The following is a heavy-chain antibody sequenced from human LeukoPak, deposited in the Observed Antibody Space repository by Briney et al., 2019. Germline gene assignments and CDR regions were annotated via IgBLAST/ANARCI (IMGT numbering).Heavy chain of an antibody. J-gene: IGHJ4*02. CDR2: INHSGST. D-gene: IGHD3-3*01. V-gene: IGHV4-34*01. CDR3: ARAILSGYPDS. Sequence: SETLSLTCAVYGGSFSGYYWSWIRQPPGKGLEWIGEINHSGSTNYNPSLKSRVTISVDTSRNQFSLKLSSVTAADTAVYYCARAILSGYPDSWGQGTLVIVFS. CDR1: GGSFSGYY.